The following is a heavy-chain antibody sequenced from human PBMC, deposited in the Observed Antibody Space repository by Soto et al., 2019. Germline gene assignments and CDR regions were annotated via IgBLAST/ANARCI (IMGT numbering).Heavy chain of an antibody. J-gene: IGHJ4*02. V-gene: IGHV3-30*18. Sequence: QVQLVESGGGVVQPGRSLRLSCAASGFTFSSYGMHWVRQAPGKGLEWVAVISYDGSNKYYADSVKGRFTISRDNSKNPLYLQMNSLRAEDTAVYYCAKDLTSGAVAYWGQGTLVTVSS. CDR3: AKDLTSGAVAY. D-gene: IGHD6-19*01. CDR2: ISYDGSNK. CDR1: GFTFSSYG.